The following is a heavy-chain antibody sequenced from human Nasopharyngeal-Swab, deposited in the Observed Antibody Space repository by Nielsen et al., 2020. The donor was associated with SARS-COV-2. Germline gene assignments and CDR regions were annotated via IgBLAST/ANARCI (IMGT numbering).Heavy chain of an antibody. J-gene: IGHJ4*02. D-gene: IGHD1-14*01. CDR2: IYYSGST. V-gene: IGHV4-59*12. CDR1: GGSISSYY. CDR3: ARESSLTEGGY. Sequence: SETLSLTCTVSGGSISSYYWSWIRQPPGKGLEWIGYIYYSGSTNYNPSLKSRVTISVDKSKNQFSLKLSSVTAADTAVYYCARESSLTEGGYWGQGTLVTVSS.